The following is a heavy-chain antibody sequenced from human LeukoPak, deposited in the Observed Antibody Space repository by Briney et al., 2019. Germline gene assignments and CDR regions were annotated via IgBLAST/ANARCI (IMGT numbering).Heavy chain of an antibody. Sequence: SGGSLRLSCAASGFTFSSYAMTWVRQAPGKGLEWVSTISGSSGNTYYADSVKGRFTISRDNSKSTLYLQMNSLRAEDTAVYYCARDKSVLLWFGELLVFDYWGQGTLVTVSS. CDR2: ISGSSGNT. D-gene: IGHD3-10*01. CDR1: GFTFSSYA. CDR3: ARDKSVLLWFGELLVFDY. V-gene: IGHV3-23*01. J-gene: IGHJ4*02.